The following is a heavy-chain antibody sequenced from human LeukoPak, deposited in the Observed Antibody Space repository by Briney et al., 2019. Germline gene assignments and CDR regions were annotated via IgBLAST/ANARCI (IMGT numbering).Heavy chain of an antibody. J-gene: IGHJ6*03. CDR3: ARETGRLVSRFRYIDV. Sequence: SVKVSCKASGYTFTGYYMHWVRQAPGQGLEWMGGIIPIFGTANYAQKFQGRVTITTDESTSTAYMELSSLRSEDTAVYYCARETGRLVSRFRYIDVWGKGTTVTVSS. CDR2: IIPIFGTA. D-gene: IGHD3-9*01. V-gene: IGHV1-69*05. CDR1: GYTFTGYY.